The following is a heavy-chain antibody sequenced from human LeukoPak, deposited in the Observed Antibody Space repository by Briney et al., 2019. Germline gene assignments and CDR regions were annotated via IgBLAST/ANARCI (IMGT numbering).Heavy chain of an antibody. V-gene: IGHV1-18*04. CDR3: ARETVTPYYFDY. D-gene: IGHD4-17*01. CDR2: INPNSGNT. CDR1: GYTFTGYY. Sequence: GASVKVSCKASGYTFTGYYMHWVRQAPGQGLEWMGWINPNSGNTNYAQKLQGRVTMTTDTSTSTAYMELRSLRSDDTAVYYCARETVTPYYFDYWGQGTLVTVSS. J-gene: IGHJ4*02.